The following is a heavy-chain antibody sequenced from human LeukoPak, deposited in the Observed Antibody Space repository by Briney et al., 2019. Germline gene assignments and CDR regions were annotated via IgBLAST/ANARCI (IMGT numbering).Heavy chain of an antibody. D-gene: IGHD2-2*01. CDR2: IFSTGAT. J-gene: IGHJ4*02. V-gene: IGHV4-59*11. CDR1: GGSISGHY. CDR3: ARFSTRFDSGCSDASCYVHY. Sequence: PSETLSLTCTVSGGSISGHYWTRIRLPPGKGLELIGHIFSTGATHYNPSLRSRVTMSIDTSKNQYSLRLSSVNVADTAVYYCARFSTRFDSGCSDASCYVHYWGQGTQVTVSS.